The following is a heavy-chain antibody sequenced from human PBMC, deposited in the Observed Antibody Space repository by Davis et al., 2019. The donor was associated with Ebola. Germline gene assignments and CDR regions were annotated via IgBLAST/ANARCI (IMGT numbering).Heavy chain of an antibody. V-gene: IGHV3-NL1*01. J-gene: IGHJ6*02. CDR2: MYSGGTI. CDR1: GFTFNNYG. Sequence: GESLKISCAASGFTFNNYGMHWVRQAPGKGLQWVSIMYSGGTIYYADSVKGRFTISRDTSRNTVYLQMKNLRADDTAVYYCARGDFYYGVDVWGRGTTVTVSS. CDR3: ARGDFYYGVDV.